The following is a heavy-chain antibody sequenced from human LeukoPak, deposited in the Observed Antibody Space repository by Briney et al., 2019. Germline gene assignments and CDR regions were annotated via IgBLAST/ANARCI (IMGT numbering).Heavy chain of an antibody. Sequence: GGSLRLSCAASGFTFSSYAMSWVRQAPGKSLECVSGIASSGGSTYYADSVKGRLTISRDNSKNTVYLQMISLRAEDTAVYHCAKEAGNGWSYCDYWGQGTLVSVSS. D-gene: IGHD6-19*01. CDR1: GFTFSSYA. CDR2: IASSGGST. J-gene: IGHJ4*02. CDR3: AKEAGNGWSYCDY. V-gene: IGHV3-23*01.